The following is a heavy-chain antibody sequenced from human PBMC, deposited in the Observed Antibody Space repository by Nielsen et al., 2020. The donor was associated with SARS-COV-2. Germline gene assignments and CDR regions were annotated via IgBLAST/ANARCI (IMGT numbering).Heavy chain of an antibody. V-gene: IGHV4-30-4*01. CDR1: GVSISGSAYY. CDR2: IYYSGYT. CDR3: ARDAYGNSSFYSYGLDV. J-gene: IGHJ6*02. D-gene: IGHD4-11*01. Sequence: SETLSLTCPVSGVSISGSAYYWTWLRQRKGKGLVWIGYIYYSGYTSYNPSLKSRVTIPVATSEIQLSLVLRSVPAADTAVYYCARDAYGNSSFYSYGLDVWGQGTMVAVSS.